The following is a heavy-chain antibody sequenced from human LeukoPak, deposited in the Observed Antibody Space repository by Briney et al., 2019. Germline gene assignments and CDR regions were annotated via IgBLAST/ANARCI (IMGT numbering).Heavy chain of an antibody. J-gene: IGHJ4*02. V-gene: IGHV3-48*03. D-gene: IGHD5-12*01. CDR3: ASVYSGYVFASD. Sequence: PGGSLRLSCAASGFTFSSYEMNWVRQAPGKGLEWVSYISSSGSTIYYADSVKGRFTISRDNAKNSLYPQMNSLRAEDTAVYYCASVYSGYVFASDWGQGTLVTVSS. CDR2: ISSSGSTI. CDR1: GFTFSSYE.